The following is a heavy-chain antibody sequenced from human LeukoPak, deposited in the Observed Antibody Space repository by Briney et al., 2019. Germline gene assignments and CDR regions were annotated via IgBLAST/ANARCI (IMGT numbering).Heavy chain of an antibody. V-gene: IGHV3-9*01. D-gene: IGHD5-18*01. Sequence: GGSLRLSCAASGCTFDDYAMHWVRQAPGEGLWWGSGISWNSGGIGYAESVKGRFTISRDNAKNSLYLQMNSLRADDTALYYCAKDNGYSYDPSYYYGMAVWGQGTTVTVSS. CDR2: ISWNSGGI. CDR3: AKDNGYSYDPSYYYGMAV. CDR1: GCTFDDYA. J-gene: IGHJ6*02.